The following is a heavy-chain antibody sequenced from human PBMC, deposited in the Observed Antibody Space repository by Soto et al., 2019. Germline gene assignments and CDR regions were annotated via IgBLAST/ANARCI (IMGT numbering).Heavy chain of an antibody. V-gene: IGHV3-30*03. Sequence: QVQLVESGGGVVQPGRSLRLSCAASGFTFRSYGMLWVRQTPGEGLEWVALISYDGKNKFYADSVKGRFTISRDNSKNTLYLQMNSLKSEDTAIYYCPGGYDWGDYWGQGTQVTVSS. D-gene: IGHD5-12*01. J-gene: IGHJ4*02. CDR3: PGGYDWGDY. CDR1: GFTFRSYG. CDR2: ISYDGKNK.